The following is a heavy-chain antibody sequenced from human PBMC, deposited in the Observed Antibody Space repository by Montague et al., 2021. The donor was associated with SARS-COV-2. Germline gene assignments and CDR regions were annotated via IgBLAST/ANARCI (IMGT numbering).Heavy chain of an antibody. V-gene: IGHV4-4*07. CDR3: ARDRGLGVAENFDC. Sequence: SETLSLTCTVSGESISGFYWNWIRQPAGKGLEWIGRIYATGGTNSNPSLKGRVSISIDTTKNQFSLKLNSVTAADTAVYYCARDRGLGVAENFDCWGQGTLVTVSS. D-gene: IGHD3-10*01. J-gene: IGHJ4*02. CDR1: GESISGFY. CDR2: IYATGGT.